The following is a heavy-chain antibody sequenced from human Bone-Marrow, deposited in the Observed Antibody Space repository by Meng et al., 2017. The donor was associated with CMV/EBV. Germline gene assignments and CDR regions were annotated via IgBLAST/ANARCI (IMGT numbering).Heavy chain of an antibody. D-gene: IGHD3-22*01. J-gene: IGHJ4*02. Sequence: SETLSLTCTVSGGSISSYYWSWIRQPPGKGLEWIGYIYYSGSTNYNPSLKSRVTISVDTSKNQFSLKLSSVTAADTAVYYCARGGYYYDSSANQGEFDYCGQGTLVTVSS. V-gene: IGHV4-59*01. CDR2: IYYSGST. CDR1: GGSISSYY. CDR3: ARGGYYYDSSANQGEFDY.